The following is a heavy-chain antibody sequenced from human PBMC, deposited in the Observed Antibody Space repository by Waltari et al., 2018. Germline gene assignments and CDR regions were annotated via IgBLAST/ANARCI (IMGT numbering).Heavy chain of an antibody. V-gene: IGHV4-38-2*01. CDR1: GYSISSGYY. CDR2: IYHSGST. D-gene: IGHD3-22*01. Sequence: QVQLQESGPGLVKPSETLSLTCAVSGYSISSGYYWGWIRQPPGKGLEWIGSIYHSGSTYYNPSLKSRVTISVDTSKNQFSLKLSSVTAADTAVYYCARVGGITMIVVPGYFDYWGQGTLVTVSS. CDR3: ARVGGITMIVVPGYFDY. J-gene: IGHJ4*02.